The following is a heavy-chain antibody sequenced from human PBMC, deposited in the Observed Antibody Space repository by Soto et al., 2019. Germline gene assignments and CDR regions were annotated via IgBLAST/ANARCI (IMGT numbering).Heavy chain of an antibody. CDR2: ISAYNGNT. J-gene: IGHJ6*02. D-gene: IGHD3-3*01. Sequence: GASVKVYCRASGYTFTIYGISWVRQAPGHGLEWMGWISAYNGNTNYSQKLEGRATMTTDASTSTAYMELRSLRSDGTAVYYCARGRGKRDYDFWYYGMDVWGQGTTVTVAS. CDR3: ARGRGKRDYDFWYYGMDV. CDR1: GYTFTIYG. V-gene: IGHV1-18*04.